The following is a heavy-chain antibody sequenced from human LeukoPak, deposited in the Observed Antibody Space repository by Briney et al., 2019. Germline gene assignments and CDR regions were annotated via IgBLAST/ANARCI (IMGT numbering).Heavy chain of an antibody. V-gene: IGHV4-59*01. CDR2: FYYSGST. Sequence: PSETLSLTCTVSGGSISSYYWSWIRQPPGKGLEWIGYFYYSGSTNYNPSLKSRVTISVDTSKNQFSLKLSSVTAADTAVYYCARGGPPITIFGVVISWFDPWGQGTLVTVSS. CDR3: ARGGPPITIFGVVISWFDP. CDR1: GGSISSYY. D-gene: IGHD3-3*01. J-gene: IGHJ5*02.